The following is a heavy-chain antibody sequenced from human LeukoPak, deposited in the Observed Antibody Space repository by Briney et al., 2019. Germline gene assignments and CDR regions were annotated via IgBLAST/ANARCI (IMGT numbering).Heavy chain of an antibody. CDR2: ITPSGGT. V-gene: IGHV1-2*02. Sequence: ASVKVSCKASGYTFTTYAMHWVRQAPGQGLEWMGWITPSGGTNYPQKFQGRVAITRDTSTSTVYMELSSLTSEDTAVYYCARDNNTSSLADPWGQGTLVTVSS. J-gene: IGHJ5*02. D-gene: IGHD1-14*01. CDR1: GYTFTTYA. CDR3: ARDNNTSSLADP.